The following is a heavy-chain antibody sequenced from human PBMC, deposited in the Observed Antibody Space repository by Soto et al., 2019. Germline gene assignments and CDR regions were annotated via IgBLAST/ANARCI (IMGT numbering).Heavy chain of an antibody. V-gene: IGHV3-74*01. Sequence: GSLRLSCAASGFTFSSYWMHWVRQAPGKGLVWVSRINSDGSSTSYADSVKGRFTISRDNAKNTLYLQMNSLRAEDTAVYYCATLPSYCSSTSCHTNDGGMDVWGQGTTVTVSS. CDR2: INSDGSST. D-gene: IGHD2-2*01. CDR3: ATLPSYCSSTSCHTNDGGMDV. CDR1: GFTFSSYW. J-gene: IGHJ6*02.